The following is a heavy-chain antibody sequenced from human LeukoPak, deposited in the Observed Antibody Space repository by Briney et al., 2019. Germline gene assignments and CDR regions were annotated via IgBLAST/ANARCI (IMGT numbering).Heavy chain of an antibody. CDR3: TRHQYDAFEI. CDR1: GITVSSYY. D-gene: IGHD4-11*01. Sequence: HPGGSLRLSCAASGITVSSYYMSWVRQAPGKGLEWVSVIYGGGGTYYADSAKGRFAISRDNSKNTSYLQISSLRAEDTAIYYCTRHQYDAFEIWGQGTMVTVSS. V-gene: IGHV3-53*01. J-gene: IGHJ3*02. CDR2: IYGGGGT.